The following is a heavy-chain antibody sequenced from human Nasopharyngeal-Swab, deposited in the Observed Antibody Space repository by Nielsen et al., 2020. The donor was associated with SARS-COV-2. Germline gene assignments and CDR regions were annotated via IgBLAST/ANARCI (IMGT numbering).Heavy chain of an antibody. CDR2: ISGSGGST. J-gene: IGHJ4*02. V-gene: IGHV3-23*01. Sequence: GESLKISCAASGFTFSSYAMSWVRQAPGKGLEWVSVISGSGGSTYYADSVKGRFTISRDNSKNSLYLQMNSLRPEDTAVYYCAYSSYYDILTGLSYAFDYWGQGTLVTVSS. CDR3: AYSSYYDILTGLSYAFDY. CDR1: GFTFSSYA. D-gene: IGHD3-9*01.